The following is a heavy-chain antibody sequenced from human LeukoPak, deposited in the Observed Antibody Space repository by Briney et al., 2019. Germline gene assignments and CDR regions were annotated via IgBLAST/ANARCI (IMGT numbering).Heavy chain of an antibody. CDR1: GFTFSSYS. Sequence: GGSLRLSCAASGFTFSSYSMNWVRQAPGKGLEWVSSISSSSSYIYYADSVKGRFTISRDNAKNSLYLQMNSLRAEDTAVYYCARGSGWSAYYFDYWGQGTLVTVSS. J-gene: IGHJ4*02. CDR3: ARGSGWSAYYFDY. V-gene: IGHV3-21*04. CDR2: ISSSSSYI. D-gene: IGHD6-19*01.